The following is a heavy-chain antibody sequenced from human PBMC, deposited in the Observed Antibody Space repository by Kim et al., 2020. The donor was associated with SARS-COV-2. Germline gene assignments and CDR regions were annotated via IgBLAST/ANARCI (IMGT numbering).Heavy chain of an antibody. J-gene: IGHJ4*02. CDR2: IYYSGST. V-gene: IGHV4-59*13. D-gene: IGHD3-22*01. CDR3: ARGLFYDSSGYYLFDY. Sequence: SETLSLTCTVSGGSISSYYWSWIRQPPGKGLEWIGYIYYSGSTNYNPSLKSRVTISVDTSKNQFSLKLSSVTAADTAVYYCARGLFYDSSGYYLFDYWGQGTLVTVSS. CDR1: GGSISSYY.